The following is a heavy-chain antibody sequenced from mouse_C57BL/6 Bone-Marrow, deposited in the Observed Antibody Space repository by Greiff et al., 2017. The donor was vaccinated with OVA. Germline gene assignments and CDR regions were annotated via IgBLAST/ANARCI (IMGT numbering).Heavy chain of an antibody. CDR2: ISRGGDYI. V-gene: IGHV5-9-1*02. D-gene: IGHD3-2*02. CDR1: GFTFSSYA. CDR3: TRDLTAQATYYAMDY. Sequence: EVQRVESGEGLVKPGGSLKLSCAASGFTFSSYAMSWVRQTPEKRLEWVAYISRGGDYIYYADTVKGRFTISRDNARNTLYLQMSSLKSEDTAMYYCTRDLTAQATYYAMDYWGQGTSVTVSS. J-gene: IGHJ4*01.